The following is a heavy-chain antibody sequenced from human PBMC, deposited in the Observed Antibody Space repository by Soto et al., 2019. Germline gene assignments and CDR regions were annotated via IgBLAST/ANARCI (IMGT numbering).Heavy chain of an antibody. J-gene: IGHJ6*02. CDR1: GFTFSSYS. CDR2: ISSSASYI. CDR3: ARDNDEVVTAIAMDV. V-gene: IGHV3-21*01. D-gene: IGHD2-21*02. Sequence: EVQLVESGGGLVKPGGSLRLSCAASGFTFSSYSMNWVRQAPGKGLDWVSSISSSASYIYYADSVKGRFTISRDNAKKSLYLQMNSLRAEDTAVYYCARDNDEVVTAIAMDVWGQGTTVTVSS.